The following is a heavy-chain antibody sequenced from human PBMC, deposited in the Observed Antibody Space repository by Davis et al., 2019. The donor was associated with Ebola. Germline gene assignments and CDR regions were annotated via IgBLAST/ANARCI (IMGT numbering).Heavy chain of an antibody. Sequence: GGSLRLSCAASGFTFSSYWMSWVRQAPGKGLEWVANIKQDGSEKYYVDSVKGRFTISRDNAKNSLYLQMNSLRAEDTAVYYCARGLVMSGITGTTFINWFDPWGQGTLVTVSS. CDR3: ARGLVMSGITGTTFINWFDP. CDR2: IKQDGSEK. J-gene: IGHJ5*02. D-gene: IGHD1-20*01. CDR1: GFTFSSYW. V-gene: IGHV3-7*03.